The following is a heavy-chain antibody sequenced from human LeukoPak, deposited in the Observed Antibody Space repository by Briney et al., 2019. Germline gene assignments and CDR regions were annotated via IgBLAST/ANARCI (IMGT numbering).Heavy chain of an antibody. J-gene: IGHJ5*02. Sequence: PSETLSLTCTVSGYSISSGYYWSWIRQPPGKGLEWIGEINHSGSTNYNPSLKSRVTISVDTSKNQFSLKLSSVTAADTAVYYCASKRRIAVAGTVRFDPWGQGTLVTVSS. D-gene: IGHD6-19*01. V-gene: IGHV4-38-2*02. CDR2: INHSGST. CDR1: GYSISSGYY. CDR3: ASKRRIAVAGTVRFDP.